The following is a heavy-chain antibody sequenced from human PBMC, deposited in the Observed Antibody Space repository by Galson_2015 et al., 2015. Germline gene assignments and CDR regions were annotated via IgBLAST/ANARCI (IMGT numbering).Heavy chain of an antibody. CDR1: GGTFSSYA. V-gene: IGHV1-69*13. CDR3: ARVCSSTSCYADHYFYYGMDV. CDR2: IIPIFGTA. D-gene: IGHD2-2*01. Sequence: SVKVSCKASGGTFSSYAISWVRQAPGQGLEWMGGIIPIFGTANYAQKFQGRVTITADESTSTAYMELSSLRSEDTAVYYCARVCSSTSCYADHYFYYGMDVWGQGTTVTVSS. J-gene: IGHJ6*02.